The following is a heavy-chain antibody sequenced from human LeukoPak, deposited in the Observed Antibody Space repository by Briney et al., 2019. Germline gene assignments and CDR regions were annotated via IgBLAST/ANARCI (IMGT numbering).Heavy chain of an antibody. D-gene: IGHD3-10*01. CDR2: INPGDGAT. V-gene: IGHV1-46*01. CDR1: GFPFTMYY. J-gene: IGHJ6*03. CDR3: ARQQRRGLRGSLGGLFASYYTYSYLDV. Sequence: ASVKVSCKASGFPFTMYYIHWVRQAPGQGFEWMGMINPGDGATTYAQRFRGRVTVTRDMSTTTVYMDLRGLRSEDTAVFFCARQQRRGLRGSLGGLFASYYTYSYLDVWGRGTTVTVSS.